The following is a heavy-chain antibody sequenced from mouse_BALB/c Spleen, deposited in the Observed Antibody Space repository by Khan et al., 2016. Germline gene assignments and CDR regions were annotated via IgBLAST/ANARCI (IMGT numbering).Heavy chain of an antibody. CDR1: GYAFSSYW. J-gene: IGHJ3*01. Sequence: QVQLQQPGAELVRPGSSVKISCKASGYAFSSYWMNWVKQRPGQGLEWIGQIYPGDGDTHYNGKFKGKATVTADKSSSTVYMQLSRLTSEDSAVYFCEGGTPLAYWGQGTLVTVSA. CDR3: EGGTPLAY. CDR2: IYPGDGDT. V-gene: IGHV1-80*01. D-gene: IGHD2-14*01.